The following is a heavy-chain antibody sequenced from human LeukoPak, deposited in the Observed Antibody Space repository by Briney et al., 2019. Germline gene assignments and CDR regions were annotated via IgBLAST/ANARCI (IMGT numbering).Heavy chain of an antibody. CDR3: ARAGDSSGYGDY. CDR2: INHRGST. Sequence: SETLSLTCTVSGGSNSLYYWSWIRQPPGKGLEWIGEINHRGSTNYNPSLKSRVTISVDTSKNQFSLELSSVTAADTAVYYCARAGDSSGYGDYWGQGMLVTVSS. V-gene: IGHV4-34*01. D-gene: IGHD3-22*01. J-gene: IGHJ4*02. CDR1: GGSNSLYY.